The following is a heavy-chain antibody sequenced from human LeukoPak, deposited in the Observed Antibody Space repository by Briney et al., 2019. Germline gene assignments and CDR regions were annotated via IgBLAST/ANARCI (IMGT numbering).Heavy chain of an antibody. J-gene: IGHJ4*02. Sequence: SETLSLTCTVSGGSISPHYWSWVRQVPGKGLEWSGYIYYKGSTNYNPSLKSRVTISVNTSKNQFSLRLSSVTTADTAVYYCAGASVWAATRAAAGNDYWGQGTLVTVSS. D-gene: IGHD6-13*01. V-gene: IGHV4-59*11. CDR3: AGASVWAATRAAAGNDY. CDR2: IYYKGST. CDR1: GGSISPHY.